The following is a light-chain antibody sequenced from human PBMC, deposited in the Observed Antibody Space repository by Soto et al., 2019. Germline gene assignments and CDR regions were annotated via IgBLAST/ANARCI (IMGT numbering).Light chain of an antibody. V-gene: IGLV2-14*01. CDR3: TSYRRGSTLGV. CDR2: EVS. CDR1: NSDVGSYNF. Sequence: QSALTQPASVSGSPGQSITISCTGTNSDVGSYNFVSWYQQHPGKAPQLIIYEVSNRPSGVSNRFSGSKSGNTASLTVSGLQAEDEADYYCTSYRRGSTLGVFGGGNKVTVL. J-gene: IGLJ2*01.